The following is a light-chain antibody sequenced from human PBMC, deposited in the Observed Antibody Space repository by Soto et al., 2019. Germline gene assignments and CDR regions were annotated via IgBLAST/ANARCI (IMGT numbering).Light chain of an antibody. J-gene: IGKJ1*01. CDR2: WAS. CDR3: QQYYSTPWT. V-gene: IGKV4-1*01. CDR1: QSVLYSSNNKNY. Sequence: DIVMTQSPDSLAVSLGERATINCKSSQSVLYSSNNKNYFAWYQQKPGQPPKLLIYWASTRESGVPDRFSGSGSGTDFTLTISSLQAEDVAIYYCQQYYSTPWTFVQGTKVEIK.